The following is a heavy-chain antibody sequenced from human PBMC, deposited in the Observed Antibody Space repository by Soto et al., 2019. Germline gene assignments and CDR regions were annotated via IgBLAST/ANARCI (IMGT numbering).Heavy chain of an antibody. D-gene: IGHD6-13*01. CDR2: IIPILGIA. Sequence: QVQLVQSGAEVKKPGSSVKVSCKASVGTFSSYTISWVRQAPGQGLEWMGRIIPILGIANYAQKFQGRVTITADKSTSTAYMELRSLRSEDTAVYYCARVLSIAAAGTGWGQGTLVTVSS. V-gene: IGHV1-69*02. CDR3: ARVLSIAAAGTG. J-gene: IGHJ4*02. CDR1: VGTFSSYT.